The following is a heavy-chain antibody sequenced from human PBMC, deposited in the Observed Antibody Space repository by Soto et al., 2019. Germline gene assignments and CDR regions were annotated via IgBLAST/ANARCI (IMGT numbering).Heavy chain of an antibody. CDR1: GGTFSSYA. J-gene: IGHJ6*02. Sequence: QVQLVQSGAEVKKPGSSVKVSYKASGGTFSSYAISWVRQAPGQGLEWMGGIIPIFGTANYAQKFQVRVTITADESTSTAYMELSSLRSDDTAVYYCARHVPAAGYYYGMDVWGQGTTVTVSS. D-gene: IGHD2-2*01. V-gene: IGHV1-69*12. CDR3: ARHVPAAGYYYGMDV. CDR2: IIPIFGTA.